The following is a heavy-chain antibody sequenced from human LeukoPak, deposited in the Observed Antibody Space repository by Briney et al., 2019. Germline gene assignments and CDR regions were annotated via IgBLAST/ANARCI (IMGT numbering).Heavy chain of an antibody. Sequence: TSETLSLTCTVSGVSIRSYYWSWMRQPPGKGLEWIGYIYYSGSTKYNPSLKSRATISVDTSKNQFSLKLSSVTAADTAVYYCASGSYYFDYWGQGTLVTVSS. CDR3: ASGSYYFDY. CDR1: GVSIRSYY. D-gene: IGHD1-26*01. V-gene: IGHV4-59*08. J-gene: IGHJ4*02. CDR2: IYYSGST.